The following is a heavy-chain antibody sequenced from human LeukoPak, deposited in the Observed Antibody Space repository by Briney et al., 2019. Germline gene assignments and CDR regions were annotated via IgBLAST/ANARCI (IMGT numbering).Heavy chain of an antibody. Sequence: GASVKVSCKASGYTFTSYDINWVRQATGQGLEWMGWMNPNSGNTGYAQKFQGRVTMTRNTSISTAYMELSSLRSKDTAVYYCARAPYPFWSGYYVHFDYWGQGTLVTVSS. D-gene: IGHD3-3*01. V-gene: IGHV1-8*01. CDR2: MNPNSGNT. CDR3: ARAPYPFWSGYYVHFDY. CDR1: GYTFTSYD. J-gene: IGHJ4*02.